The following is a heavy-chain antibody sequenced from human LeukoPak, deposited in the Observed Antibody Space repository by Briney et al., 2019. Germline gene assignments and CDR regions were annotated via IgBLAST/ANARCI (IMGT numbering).Heavy chain of an antibody. J-gene: IGHJ5*02. V-gene: IGHV1-18*01. CDR2: ISAYNGNT. CDR3: ARDRWVGLRYFDWLPRFDP. CDR1: GYTFTSYG. Sequence: ASVKVSCKASGYTFTSYGISWVRQAPGQGLEWMGWISAYNGNTNYAQKLQGRVTTTTDTSTSTAYMELRSLRCDDTAVYYCARDRWVGLRYFDWLPRFDPWGQGTLVTVSS. D-gene: IGHD3-9*01.